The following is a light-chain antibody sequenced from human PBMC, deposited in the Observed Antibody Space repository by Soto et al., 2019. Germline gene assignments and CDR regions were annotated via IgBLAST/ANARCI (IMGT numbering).Light chain of an antibody. CDR2: GAS. CDR3: QQHNNWPRT. Sequence: EIVLTQSPATLSSFPGDRVTLSCRASQYINTRLAWYQHRPGQAPRLLIYGASTRATGIPARFSGSGSGTQFTLTISSLQSEDFAVYYCQQHNNWPRTFGQGTKVDIK. J-gene: IGKJ1*01. CDR1: QYINTR. V-gene: IGKV3-15*01.